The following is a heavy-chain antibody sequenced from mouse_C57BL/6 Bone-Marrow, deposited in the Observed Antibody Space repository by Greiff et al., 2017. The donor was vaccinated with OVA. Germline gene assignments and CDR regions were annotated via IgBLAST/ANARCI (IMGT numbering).Heavy chain of an antibody. CDR1: GFNIKDDY. D-gene: IGHD2-1*01. J-gene: IGHJ3*01. CDR2: IDPENGDT. V-gene: IGHV14-4*01. CDR3: TTDGIFFAY. Sequence: VQLQQPGAELVRPGASVKLSCTASGFNIKDDYMHWVKQRPEQGLEWIGWIDPENGDTEYASKFQGKATITADTSSNTAYLQLSSLTSEDTAVYYCTTDGIFFAYWGQGTRVTVTA.